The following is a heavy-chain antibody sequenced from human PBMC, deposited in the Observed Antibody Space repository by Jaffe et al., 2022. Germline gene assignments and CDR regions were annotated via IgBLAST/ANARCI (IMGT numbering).Heavy chain of an antibody. CDR2: IKPDGSEK. Sequence: EVQLVESGGDLVQPGGSLRLSCAASGFTFSSYWMGWVRQAPGKGLEWVAYIKPDGSEKKYVDSIEGRFTISRDNAKNSLYLQMSSLRAEDTAVYYCARYTNTFLAAFDLWGQGTVVTVSS. V-gene: IGHV3-7*03. CDR1: GFTFSSYW. J-gene: IGHJ3*01. D-gene: IGHD3-3*02. CDR3: ARYTNTFLAAFDL.